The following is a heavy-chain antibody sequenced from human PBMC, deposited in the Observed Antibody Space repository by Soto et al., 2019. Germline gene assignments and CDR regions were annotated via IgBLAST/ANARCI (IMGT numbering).Heavy chain of an antibody. J-gene: IGHJ5*02. V-gene: IGHV1-46*01. Sequence: QVQLVQSGAEVKKPGASVKVSCKASGYTFTSYYMQWVRQAPGQGLEGMGIINPSGGSTSYAQKCQGRVTMTRDTSTSTVYMELSSLRSEDTAVYYCAREDLQLWPAGWFDPWGQGTLVTVSS. CDR2: INPSGGST. D-gene: IGHD5-18*01. CDR1: GYTFTSYY. CDR3: AREDLQLWPAGWFDP.